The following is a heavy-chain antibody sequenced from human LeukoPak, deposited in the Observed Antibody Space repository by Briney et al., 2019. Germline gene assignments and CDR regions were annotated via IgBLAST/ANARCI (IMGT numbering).Heavy chain of an antibody. CDR3: AREFLDYYDSPFDY. J-gene: IGHJ4*02. V-gene: IGHV1-2*02. D-gene: IGHD3-22*01. Sequence: EXXXXMNPNSGRTNYAQKFQGRVTMTRHTSISTAYMELSRLRSDDTAVYYCAREFLDYYDSPFDYWGQGTLVTVSS. CDR2: MNPNSGRT.